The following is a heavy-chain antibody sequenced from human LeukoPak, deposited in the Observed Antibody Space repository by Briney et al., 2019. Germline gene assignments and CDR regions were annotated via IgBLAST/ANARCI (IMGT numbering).Heavy chain of an antibody. V-gene: IGHV1-2*02. CDR2: INPNSGGT. D-gene: IGHD4-23*01. CDR3: ARDLTVVTGNAFDI. J-gene: IGHJ3*02. Sequence: GASVKVSCKASGYTFTGYYMHWVRQAPGQGLEWMGWINPNSGGTNYAQKFQGRVTMTRDTSISTAYMELSRLRSDDTAVYYCARDLTVVTGNAFDIWGQGTMVTVSS. CDR1: GYTFTGYY.